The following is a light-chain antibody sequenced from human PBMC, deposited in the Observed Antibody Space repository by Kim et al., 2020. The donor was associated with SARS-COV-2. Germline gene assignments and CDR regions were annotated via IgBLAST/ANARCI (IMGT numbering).Light chain of an antibody. CDR1: QSVSSY. J-gene: IGKJ2*03. V-gene: IGKV3-11*01. CDR2: DAS. CDR3: QQRSNWPRYS. Sequence: EIVLTQSPATLSLSPGERATLSCRASQSVSSYLAWYQQKPGQAPRLLIYDASNRATGIPARFSGSGSGTDFTLTISSPEPEDFAVYYCQQRSNWPRYSFGQGTKLEI.